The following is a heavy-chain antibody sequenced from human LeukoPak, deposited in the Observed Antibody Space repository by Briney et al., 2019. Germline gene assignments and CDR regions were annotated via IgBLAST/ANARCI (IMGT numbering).Heavy chain of an antibody. Sequence: SETLSLTCTVSGGSINSDIYSWGWIRQPPGKGLEWIGTIYYSGNTYYNPSLDSRVTISVDTSKNQFSLKLSSVTAADTAVYYCARLTITGTGRGYMYVWGKGTTVTVS. CDR2: IYYSGNT. D-gene: IGHD1-7*01. V-gene: IGHV4-39*01. CDR3: ARLTITGTGRGYMYV. CDR1: GGSINSDIYS. J-gene: IGHJ6*03.